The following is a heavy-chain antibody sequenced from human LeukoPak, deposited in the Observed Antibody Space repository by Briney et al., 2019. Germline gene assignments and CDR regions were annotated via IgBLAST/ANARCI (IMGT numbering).Heavy chain of an antibody. CDR3: ASLYGGYYIATDY. D-gene: IGHD5-12*01. J-gene: IGHJ4*02. CDR1: GFTFSSYG. Sequence: GGALRLSCSASGFTFSSYGMHWVRQAPGKGLEGVAFIRYAGSNTYYADSVNGRFTNSRGNSKNKLYMQMNSLRAEDTAVYYCASLYGGYYIATDYWGQGTMVTVSS. V-gene: IGHV3-30*02. CDR2: IRYAGSNT.